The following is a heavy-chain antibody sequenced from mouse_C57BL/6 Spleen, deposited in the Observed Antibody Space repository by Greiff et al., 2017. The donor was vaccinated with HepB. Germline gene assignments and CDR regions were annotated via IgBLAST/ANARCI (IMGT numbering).Heavy chain of an antibody. V-gene: IGHV1-15*01. D-gene: IGHD1-1*01. CDR3: TRQITTVVAPAMDY. CDR1: GYTFTDYE. Sequence: QVHVKQSGAELVRPGASVTLSCKASGYTFTDYEMHWVKQTPVHGLEWIGAIDPETGGTAYNQKFKGKAILTADKSSSTAYMELRSLTSEDSAVYYCTRQITTVVAPAMDYWGQGTSVTVSS. CDR2: IDPETGGT. J-gene: IGHJ4*01.